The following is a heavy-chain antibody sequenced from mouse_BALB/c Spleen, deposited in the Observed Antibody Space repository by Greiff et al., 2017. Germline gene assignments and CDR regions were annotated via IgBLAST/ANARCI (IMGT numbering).Heavy chain of an antibody. CDR3: AKTYYYGSSFPYWYFDV. CDR2: IWAGGST. CDR1: GFSLTSYG. Sequence: VQLKQSGPGLVAPSQSLSITCTVSGFSLTSYGVHWVRQPPGKGLEWLGVIWAGGSTNYNSALMSRLSISKDNSKSQVFLKMNSLQTDDTAMYYCAKTYYYGSSFPYWYFDVWGAGTTVTVSS. V-gene: IGHV2-9*02. D-gene: IGHD1-1*01. J-gene: IGHJ1*01.